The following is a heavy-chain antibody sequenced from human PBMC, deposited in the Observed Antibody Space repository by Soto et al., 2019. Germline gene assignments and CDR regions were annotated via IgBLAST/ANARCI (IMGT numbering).Heavy chain of an antibody. CDR2: IRYSGSPT. J-gene: IGHJ4*01. D-gene: IGHD5-12*01. CDR3: VRDRTRTVATSIDY. Sequence: EVQLVESGGDLVQPGGSLRLSCAASGFTFSNYEMNWVRQAPGKGLEWVAYIRYSGSPTYYADSVKGRFTISRDNARDSLHLQMNSLRVEDSAVYYCVRDRTRTVATSIDYWGHGTLVTVSS. CDR1: GFTFSNYE. V-gene: IGHV3-48*03.